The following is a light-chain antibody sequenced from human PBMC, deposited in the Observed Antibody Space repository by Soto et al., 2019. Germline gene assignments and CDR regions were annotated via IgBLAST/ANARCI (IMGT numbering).Light chain of an antibody. CDR3: QSYESSLSGYV. CDR2: GNS. CDR1: SSNIRAGYD. V-gene: IGLV1-40*01. J-gene: IGLJ1*01. Sequence: QSVLTQPPSVSGAPGQRVTIPCTGSSSNIRAGYDVHWYQQLPGTAPKLLIYGNSNRPSGVPDRFSGSKSGTSASLAITGLQAEDEADYYCQSYESSLSGYVFGTGTKLTVL.